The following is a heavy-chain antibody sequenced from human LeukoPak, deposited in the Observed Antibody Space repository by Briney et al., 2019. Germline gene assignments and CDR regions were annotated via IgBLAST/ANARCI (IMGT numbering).Heavy chain of an antibody. V-gene: IGHV4-59*01. CDR1: GGSISSYY. J-gene: IGHJ4*02. CDR2: IYYSGST. Sequence: SETLSLTCTVSGGSISSYYWSWIRQPPGKGLEWIGYIYYSGSTNYNPSLKSRVTISVDTSKNQFSLQLSSVTAADTAVYYCARDYYGSGHFDYWGQGTLVTVSS. CDR3: ARDYYGSGHFDY. D-gene: IGHD3-10*01.